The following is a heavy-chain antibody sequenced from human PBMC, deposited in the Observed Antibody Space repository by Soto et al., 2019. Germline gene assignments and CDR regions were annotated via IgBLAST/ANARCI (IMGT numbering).Heavy chain of an antibody. CDR3: ARHSNRNYGLYYFDY. CDR1: GGSVSSYY. D-gene: IGHD4-4*01. J-gene: IGHJ4*02. V-gene: IGHV4-59*08. Sequence: PSETLSPTCPFPGGSVSSYYWSWIRQSPGKGLEWIGFIYYSGSTKYKPSLKSRATISVDTSKNQFCLKVSSATAAYTAVYYCARHSNRNYGLYYFDYWGLGALVTVSS. CDR2: IYYSGST.